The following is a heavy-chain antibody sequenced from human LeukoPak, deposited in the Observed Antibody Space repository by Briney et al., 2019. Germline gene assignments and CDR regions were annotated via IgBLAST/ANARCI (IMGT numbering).Heavy chain of an antibody. CDR3: AAELYSGTYGRCCSFAF. Sequence: SVKVSCKTSGFTFSNSAIQWVRQARGQRLEWIGWIIVGSGRTHYAQNLQERITITRDMSTNTAYMELSGLRPDDTAVYYCAAELYSGTYGRCCSFAFWGQGTQVTVSS. CDR2: IIVGSGRT. CDR1: GFTFSNSA. D-gene: IGHD1-26*01. J-gene: IGHJ4*02. V-gene: IGHV1-58*02.